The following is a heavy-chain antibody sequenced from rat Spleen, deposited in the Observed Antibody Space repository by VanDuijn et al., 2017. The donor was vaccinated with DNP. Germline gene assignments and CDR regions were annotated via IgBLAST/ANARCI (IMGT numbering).Heavy chain of an antibody. CDR2: LSTSGGST. Sequence: EVQLVESGGGLVQPGRSMKLSCAASGFTFSDYDMAWVRQAPTKGLEWVASLSTSGGSTYYRDSVKGRFTVSRDNAKSTLSLQMNSLRSEDTATYYCATGVYGGYSYYWYFDFWGPGTMVTVSS. D-gene: IGHD1-11*01. J-gene: IGHJ1*01. V-gene: IGHV5-25*01. CDR1: GFTFSDYD. CDR3: ATGVYGGYSYYWYFDF.